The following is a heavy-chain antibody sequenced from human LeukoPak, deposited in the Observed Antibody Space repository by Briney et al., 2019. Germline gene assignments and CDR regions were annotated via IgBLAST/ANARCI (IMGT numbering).Heavy chain of an antibody. Sequence: GGSLRLSCAASGFIFSSYAMHWVRQAPGKGLEWVAVISYDGSNKYYADSVKGRFTISRDNSKNTLYLQMNSLRAEDTAVYYCARERQRFYSSGWYAYWGQGTLVTVSS. CDR1: GFIFSSYA. D-gene: IGHD6-19*01. CDR2: ISYDGSNK. J-gene: IGHJ4*02. CDR3: ARERQRFYSSGWYAY. V-gene: IGHV3-30-3*01.